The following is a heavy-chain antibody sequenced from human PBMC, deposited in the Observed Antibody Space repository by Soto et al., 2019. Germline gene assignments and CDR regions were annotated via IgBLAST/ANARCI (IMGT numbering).Heavy chain of an antibody. Sequence: GAALRLSCAASGFTFSSDGMHWVRQAPGKGLEWVAVIWYDGSNKYYADSVKGRFTISRDNSKNTLYLQMNSLRAEDTAVYYCASSDYAHAFDIWGQGTMVTVSS. V-gene: IGHV3-33*01. CDR2: IWYDGSNK. CDR3: ASSDYAHAFDI. D-gene: IGHD6-25*01. J-gene: IGHJ3*02. CDR1: GFTFSSDG.